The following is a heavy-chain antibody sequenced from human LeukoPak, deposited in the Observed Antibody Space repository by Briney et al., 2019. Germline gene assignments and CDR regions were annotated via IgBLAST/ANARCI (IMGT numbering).Heavy chain of an antibody. J-gene: IGHJ4*02. CDR3: ATSTYGDYGLTGFDY. Sequence: ASVKVSCKASGYTFTSYGISWVRQAPGQGLEWMGWINPNSGGTNYAQKFQGRVTMTRDTSISTAYMELSRLRSDDTAVYYCATSTYGDYGLTGFDYWGQGTLVTVSS. CDR2: INPNSGGT. V-gene: IGHV1-2*02. D-gene: IGHD4-17*01. CDR1: GYTFTSYG.